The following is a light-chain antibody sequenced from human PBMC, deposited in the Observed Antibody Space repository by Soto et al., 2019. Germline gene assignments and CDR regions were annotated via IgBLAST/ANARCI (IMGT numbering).Light chain of an antibody. J-gene: IGLJ1*01. V-gene: IGLV2-23*02. CDR3: CSYAGSSTYV. CDR2: DVS. CDR1: SSAVGGYNY. Sequence: QSALTQPASVSGSPGQSITISCTGTSSAVGGYNYVSWYRQHPGRAPKLMIYDVSNRPSGVSNRFSCSKSGNTASLTISGLQAEDEADYYCCSYAGSSTYVFGTGTKVTVL.